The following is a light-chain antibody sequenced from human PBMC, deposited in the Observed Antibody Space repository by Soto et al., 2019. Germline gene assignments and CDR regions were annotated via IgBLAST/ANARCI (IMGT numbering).Light chain of an antibody. Sequence: DIQMTQSPSSLSAFVGDRVTITCRASQSISNYLNWYQQKPGKAPNLLIYSASCLQSGVPSRFSGSRSGTDVTLTISSLQAEDFATYYCQQRYIIPITFGQGTRLEIK. CDR3: QQRYIIPIT. V-gene: IGKV1-39*01. J-gene: IGKJ5*01. CDR1: QSISNY. CDR2: SAS.